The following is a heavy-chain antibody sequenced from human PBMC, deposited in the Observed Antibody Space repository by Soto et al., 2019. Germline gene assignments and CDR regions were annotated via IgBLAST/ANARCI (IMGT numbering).Heavy chain of an antibody. J-gene: IGHJ5*01. V-gene: IGHV3-21*06. Sequence: GRFLRLSCLASGFSCRAYTMNWVSQAPGKGLQWVASITNRGTHTYSADSVRGRFTNSRDNDKNSLYLQMNNLSAEDTATYYCARAHEVAWFDSWGLGTLVTVSS. CDR2: ITNRGTHT. CDR3: ARAHEVAWFDS. CDR1: GFSCRAYT.